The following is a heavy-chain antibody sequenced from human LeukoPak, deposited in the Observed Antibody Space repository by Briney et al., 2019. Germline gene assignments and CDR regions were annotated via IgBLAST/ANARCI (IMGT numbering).Heavy chain of an antibody. V-gene: IGHV4-39*01. CDR2: IYYSGST. J-gene: IGHJ1*01. CDR1: GGSISSSSYY. CDR3: ASKGDYYDSSGYRPPPKYFRH. D-gene: IGHD3-22*01. Sequence: PSETLSLTCTVSGGSISSSSYYWGWIRQPPGKGLEWIGSIYYSGSTYYNPSLKSRVTISVDTSKNQFSLKLSSVTAADTAVYYCASKGDYYDSSGYRPPPKYFRHWGQGTLVTVSS.